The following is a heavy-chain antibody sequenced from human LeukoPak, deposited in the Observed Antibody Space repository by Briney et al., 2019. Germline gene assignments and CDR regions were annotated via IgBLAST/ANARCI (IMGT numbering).Heavy chain of an antibody. CDR2: ISYDGSNK. CDR3: ARDREYYYDSSGQNERYFDY. V-gene: IGHV3-30*03. Sequence: PGGSLRLSCAASGFTFSSYGMHWVRQAPGKGLEWVAVISYDGSNKYYADSVKGRFTFSRDNSKNTLYLQMNSLRDEDTAVYYCARDREYYYDSSGQNERYFDYWGQGTLVTVSS. D-gene: IGHD3-22*01. CDR1: GFTFSSYG. J-gene: IGHJ4*02.